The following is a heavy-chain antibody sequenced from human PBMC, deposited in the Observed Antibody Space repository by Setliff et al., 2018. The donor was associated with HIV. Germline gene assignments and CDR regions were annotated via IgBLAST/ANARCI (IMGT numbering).Heavy chain of an antibody. J-gene: IGHJ5*02. V-gene: IGHV4-59*12. D-gene: IGHD3-3*01. CDR1: GGFISSYY. CDR3: ARGAGYYDFWSGYYVYNYLDP. CDR2: VYYTGST. Sequence: PSETLSLTCSISGGFISSYYWTWIRQAPGKGLEWIGHVYYTGSTNYNPSLKSRVSISVDTSKNQFSLKLNSVTAADTAVYYCARGAGYYDFWSGYYVYNYLDPWGQGTLVTVSS.